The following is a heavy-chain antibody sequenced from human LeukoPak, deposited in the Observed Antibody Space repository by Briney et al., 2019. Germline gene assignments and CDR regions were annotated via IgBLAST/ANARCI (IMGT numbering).Heavy chain of an antibody. Sequence: ETLSLTCAVYGGSFSGYYWSWIRQPPGKGLEWIGEINHSGSTNYNPSLKSRVTISVDTSKNQFSLKLSSVTAADTAVYYCARDHIVVVPAAIGPWYYYGMDVWGQGTTVTVSS. J-gene: IGHJ6*02. D-gene: IGHD2-2*02. CDR3: ARDHIVVVPAAIGPWYYYGMDV. CDR2: INHSGST. CDR1: GGSFSGYY. V-gene: IGHV4-34*01.